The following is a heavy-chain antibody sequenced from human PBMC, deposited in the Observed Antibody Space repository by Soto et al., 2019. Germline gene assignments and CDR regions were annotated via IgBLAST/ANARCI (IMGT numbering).Heavy chain of an antibody. CDR2: IYYSGST. CDR3: AWAFGVVINWFDP. D-gene: IGHD3-3*01. J-gene: IGHJ5*02. V-gene: IGHV4-39*01. Sequence: SETLSLTCTVSGGSISSSSYYWGWIRQPPGKGLEWIGSIYYSGSTYYNPSLKSRVTISVDTSKNQFSLKLSSVTAADTAVYYCAWAFGVVINWFDPWGQGTLVTVS. CDR1: GGSISSSSYY.